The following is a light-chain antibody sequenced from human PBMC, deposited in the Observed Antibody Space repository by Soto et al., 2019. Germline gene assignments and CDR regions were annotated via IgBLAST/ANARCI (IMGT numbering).Light chain of an antibody. V-gene: IGKV3-11*01. J-gene: IGKJ1*01. CDR2: YAS. Sequence: EIVLTQSPATLSLSPGERATLSCRASQSVSSYLAWYQQKPGQAPRLLIYYASNRATGIPARFSGSGSGTDFTLTISRLEPEDFAVYYCQQRSNWPPWTFGQGTKVEIK. CDR3: QQRSNWPPWT. CDR1: QSVSSY.